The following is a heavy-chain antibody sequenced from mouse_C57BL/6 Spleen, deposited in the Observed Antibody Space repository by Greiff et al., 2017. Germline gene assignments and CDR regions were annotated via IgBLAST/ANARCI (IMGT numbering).Heavy chain of an antibody. CDR3: ARSRTAQDYAMDY. D-gene: IGHD3-2*02. CDR1: GYTFTSYW. CDR2: IDPSDSYT. V-gene: IGHV1-69*01. J-gene: IGHJ4*01. Sequence: QVQLQQPGAELVMPGASVKLSCKASGYTFTSYWMHWVKQRPGQGLEWIGEIDPSDSYTNYNQKFKGKSTLTVDKSSSTAYMPLSSLTSEDSAVYYCARSRTAQDYAMDYWGQGTSVTVSA.